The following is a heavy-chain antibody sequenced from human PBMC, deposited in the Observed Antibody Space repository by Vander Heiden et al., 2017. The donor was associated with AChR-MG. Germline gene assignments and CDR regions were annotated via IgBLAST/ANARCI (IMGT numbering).Heavy chain of an antibody. Sequence: QVQLVQSGAEVKKPGASVKVSCKASGYTFTSYGISWVRQAPGQGLEWMGWISAYNGNTDSAQKLQGRVTMTTDTSTSTAYMELRSLRSDDTAVYYCARDRDIAVAVFDAFDIWGQGTMVTVSS. CDR1: GYTFTSYG. D-gene: IGHD6-19*01. CDR3: ARDRDIAVAVFDAFDI. J-gene: IGHJ3*02. CDR2: ISAYNGNT. V-gene: IGHV1-18*01.